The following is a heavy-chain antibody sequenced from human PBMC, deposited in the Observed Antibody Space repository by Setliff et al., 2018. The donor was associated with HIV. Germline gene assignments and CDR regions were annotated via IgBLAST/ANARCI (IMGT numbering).Heavy chain of an antibody. CDR3: ARESTHCSGGSCYSNWLDP. D-gene: IGHD2-15*01. J-gene: IGHJ5*02. Sequence: GGSLRLSCAASGFTFSDYYMSWIRQAPGKGLEWISYISRGGSKVYYADSVKGRFIMSRDNAKNSLYLQMNSLRAEDTSVYYCARESTHCSGGSCYSNWLDPWGQGTLVTVS. CDR1: GFTFSDYY. CDR2: ISRGGSKV. V-gene: IGHV3-11*04.